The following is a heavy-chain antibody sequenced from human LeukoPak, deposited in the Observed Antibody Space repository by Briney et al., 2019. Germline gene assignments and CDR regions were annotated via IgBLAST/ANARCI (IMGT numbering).Heavy chain of an antibody. V-gene: IGHV6-1*01. Sequence: SQTLSLTCAISGDSVSSNSAAWNWIRQSPSRGLEWLGRTYYKSKWYNDYAVSVKSRMTINPDTSKNQFSLQLNSVTPEDTAVYYCARDSLLWFGELLSVFDYWGQGTLVTVSS. CDR1: GDSVSSNSAA. J-gene: IGHJ4*02. D-gene: IGHD3-10*01. CDR3: ARDSLLWFGELLSVFDY. CDR2: TYYKSKWYN.